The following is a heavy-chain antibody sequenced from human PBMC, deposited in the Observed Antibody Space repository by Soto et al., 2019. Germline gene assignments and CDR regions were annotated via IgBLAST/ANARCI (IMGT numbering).Heavy chain of an antibody. CDR3: ARDGCSGGSCYSNWFDP. D-gene: IGHD2-15*01. Sequence: SVKVSFTASGYTFTGYYMQWVREAPGQGLEWMGWINPNSGGTNYAQKFQGRVTMTRDTSISTAYMELSRLRSDDTAVYYCARDGCSGGSCYSNWFDPWGQGTLVTVYS. J-gene: IGHJ5*02. CDR1: GYTFTGYY. V-gene: IGHV1-2*02. CDR2: INPNSGGT.